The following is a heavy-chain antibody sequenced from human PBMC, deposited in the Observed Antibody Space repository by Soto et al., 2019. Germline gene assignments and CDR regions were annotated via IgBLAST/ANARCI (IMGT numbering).Heavy chain of an antibody. CDR2: INPSGGST. CDR1: GYTFTSYY. D-gene: IGHD3-22*01. Sequence: ASVKVSCKASGYTFTSYYMHWVRQAPGQGLEWMGIINPSGGSTSYAQKFQGRVTTTADKSTSTAYMELSSLRSEDTAVYYCASAYYDSSGKELDDAFDIWGQGTMVTVSS. J-gene: IGHJ3*02. CDR3: ASAYYDSSGKELDDAFDI. V-gene: IGHV1-46*01.